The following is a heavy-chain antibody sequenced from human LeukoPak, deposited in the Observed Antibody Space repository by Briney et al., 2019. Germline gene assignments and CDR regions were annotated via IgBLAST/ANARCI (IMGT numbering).Heavy chain of an antibody. CDR3: ARDRYSSSYGSFQH. D-gene: IGHD6-13*01. CDR1: GFTFSTYW. V-gene: IGHV3-30*02. J-gene: IGHJ1*01. CDR2: IRYDGSNK. Sequence: GGSLRLSCAASGFTFSTYWMSWVRQAPGKGLEWVAFIRYDGSNKYYADSVKGRFTISRDNSKNSLYLQMNSLRAEDTAVYYCARDRYSSSYGSFQHWGQGTLVTVSS.